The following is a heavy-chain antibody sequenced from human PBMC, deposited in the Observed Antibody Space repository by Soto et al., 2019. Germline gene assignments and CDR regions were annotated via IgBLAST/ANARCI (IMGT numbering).Heavy chain of an antibody. J-gene: IGHJ4*02. CDR1: GGSISSFY. D-gene: IGHD2-8*01. CDR3: AKYNNGLYYYFDY. V-gene: IGHV4-59*01. CDR2: IYFGGST. Sequence: SETLSLTCAVSGGSISSFYWSWIRQPPGKGLEWIGNIYFGGSTVYNPALQSRLTIPTDTSKNQLSLRLTSVTAADTAVYYCAKYNNGLYYYFDYWGLGILVTVSS.